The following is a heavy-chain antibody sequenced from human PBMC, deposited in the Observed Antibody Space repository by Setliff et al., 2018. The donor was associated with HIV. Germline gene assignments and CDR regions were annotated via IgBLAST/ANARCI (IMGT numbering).Heavy chain of an antibody. CDR2: VYLSGST. J-gene: IGHJ6*03. D-gene: IGHD3-22*01. Sequence: PSETLSLTCTVSGDPISTYYWSWVRKPPGKGLEWIGSVYLSGSTSYSPSLRGRVTMSVDPSKNQFSLKLNSVTAADTAIYYCARGNYDTSDYYTNFYYYYMDVWGKGTAVTVSS. CDR1: GDPISTYY. CDR3: ARGNYDTSDYYTNFYYYYMDV. V-gene: IGHV4-59*01.